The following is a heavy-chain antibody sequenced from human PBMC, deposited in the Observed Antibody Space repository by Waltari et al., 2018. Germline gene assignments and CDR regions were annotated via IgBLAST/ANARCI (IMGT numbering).Heavy chain of an antibody. D-gene: IGHD3-22*01. CDR3: ATSGRYYYDSFNAFDI. J-gene: IGHJ3*02. V-gene: IGHV4-31*03. Sequence: QVQLQESGPGLVKPSQTLSLTCTVSGGSISSGGYYWSWIRQHPGKGLEWIGYIYYSGSTYYDPSLESRVTISVDTSKNQFSLKLSSVTAADTAVYYCATSGRYYYDSFNAFDIWGQGTMVTVSS. CDR2: IYYSGST. CDR1: GGSISSGGYY.